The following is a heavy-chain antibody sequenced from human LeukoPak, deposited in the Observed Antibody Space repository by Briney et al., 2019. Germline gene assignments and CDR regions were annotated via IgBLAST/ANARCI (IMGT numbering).Heavy chain of an antibody. CDR3: ARNGGNSDVDY. J-gene: IGHJ4*02. CDR2: IYHSGST. D-gene: IGHD4-23*01. Sequence: SETLSLTCAVSGVSISGSDWWTWVRQPPGKGLEWIGEIYHSGSTNYNPSLKSRVTISVDKSKKQFSLNLRPVTAADTAVYYCARNGGNSDVDYWGQGTLVTVSS. V-gene: IGHV4-4*02. CDR1: GVSISGSDW.